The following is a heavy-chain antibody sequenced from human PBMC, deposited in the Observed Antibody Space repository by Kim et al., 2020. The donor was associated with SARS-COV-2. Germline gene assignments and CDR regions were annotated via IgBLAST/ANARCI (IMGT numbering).Heavy chain of an antibody. V-gene: IGHV3-23*01. D-gene: IGHD4-17*01. Sequence: YADSVKGRFTISRDNSKNTLYLQMNSLRAEDTAVYYCAKGRPYGPNWFDPWGQGTLVTVSS. CDR3: AKGRPYGPNWFDP. J-gene: IGHJ5*02.